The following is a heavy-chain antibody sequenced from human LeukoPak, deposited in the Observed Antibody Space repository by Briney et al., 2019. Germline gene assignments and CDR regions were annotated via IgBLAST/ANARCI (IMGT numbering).Heavy chain of an antibody. V-gene: IGHV4-59*01. CDR3: ARDHCSGGSCYPDY. CDR2: IYYSGST. D-gene: IGHD2-15*01. CDR1: GGSISSYY. J-gene: IGHJ4*02. Sequence: SETLSLTCTVSGGSISSYYWSWIRQPPGKGLEGIGYIYYSGSTNYNPSLTSRVTISVDTSKNQFSLKLSSVTAADTAVYYCARDHCSGGSCYPDYWGQGTLVTVSS.